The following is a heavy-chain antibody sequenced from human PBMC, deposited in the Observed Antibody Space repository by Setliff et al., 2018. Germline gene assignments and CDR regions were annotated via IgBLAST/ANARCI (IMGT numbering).Heavy chain of an antibody. CDR1: GFTFSSYW. Sequence: GGSLRLSCAASGFTFSSYWMSWVRQAPGKGLEWVANIKQDGSEKYYVDSVRGRFTISRDNAKNSLYLQMNSLRAEDTAIYYCAKYPSNSVYNYFDPWGQGTLVTVSS. D-gene: IGHD1-7*01. CDR3: AKYPSNSVYNYFDP. CDR2: IKQDGSEK. V-gene: IGHV3-7*03. J-gene: IGHJ5*02.